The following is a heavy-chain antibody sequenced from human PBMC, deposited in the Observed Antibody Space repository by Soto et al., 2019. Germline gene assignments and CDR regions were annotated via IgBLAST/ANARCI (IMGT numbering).Heavy chain of an antibody. CDR2: ITPIFRAT. V-gene: IGHV1-69*13. CDR1: GGTFSSDG. Sequence: ASVKVSCKASGGTFSSDGISWVRQAPGQGLEWMGGITPIFRATKYAQKFQGRVTITADESTSAAYMELSSLRSEGTAVYYCARGRDTYYYDSSGYSGWYFDLWGRGTLVTVSS. D-gene: IGHD3-22*01. J-gene: IGHJ2*01. CDR3: ARGRDTYYYDSSGYSGWYFDL.